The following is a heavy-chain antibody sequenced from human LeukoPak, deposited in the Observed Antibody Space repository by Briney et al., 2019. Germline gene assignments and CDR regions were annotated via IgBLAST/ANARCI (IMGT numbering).Heavy chain of an antibody. Sequence: GGSLRLSCAASGFTFSSYEMNWVRQAPGKGLEWVSYISSSSGGTIYYADSVRGRFSISRDNAQSSLYLQMNSPRAEDTAVYYCARGDFYDSSGYYYVYWGQGTLVTVSS. D-gene: IGHD3-22*01. CDR1: GFTFSSYE. J-gene: IGHJ4*02. CDR3: ARGDFYDSSGYYYVY. CDR2: ISSSSGGTI. V-gene: IGHV3-48*03.